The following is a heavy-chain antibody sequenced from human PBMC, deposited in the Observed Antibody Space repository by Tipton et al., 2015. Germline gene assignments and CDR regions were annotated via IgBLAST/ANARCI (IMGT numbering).Heavy chain of an antibody. CDR3: ARHGSGWYYFDY. CDR1: GYSISSGYY. J-gene: IGHJ4*02. Sequence: LRLSCDVSGYSISSGYYWGWIRQPPGKGLEWIGSISYSGSIYYNPSLKSRVTMSVGSSKTHFSLNLNTVTAADTAVYYCARHGSGWYYFDYCGQGILVTVSS. V-gene: IGHV4-38-2*01. D-gene: IGHD6-13*01. CDR2: ISYSGSI.